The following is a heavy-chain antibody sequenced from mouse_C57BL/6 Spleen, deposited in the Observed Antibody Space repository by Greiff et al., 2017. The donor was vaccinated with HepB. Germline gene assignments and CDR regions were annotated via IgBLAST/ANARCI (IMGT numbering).Heavy chain of an antibody. CDR3: AREDLTGGEGFDY. Sequence: QVQLKESGAELARPGASVKLSCKASGYTFTSYGISWVKQRTGQGLEWIGEIYPRSGNTYYNEKFKGKATLTADKSSSTAYMELRSLTSEDSAVYFCAREDLTGGEGFDYWGQGTTLTVSS. V-gene: IGHV1-81*01. J-gene: IGHJ2*01. D-gene: IGHD4-1*01. CDR1: GYTFTSYG. CDR2: IYPRSGNT.